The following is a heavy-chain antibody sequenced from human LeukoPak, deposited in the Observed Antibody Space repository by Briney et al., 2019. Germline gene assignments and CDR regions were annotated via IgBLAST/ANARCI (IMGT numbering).Heavy chain of an antibody. D-gene: IGHD3-22*01. Sequence: GASVMVSCKTSGHTFTVYYIHWVRQAPGQGLEWMGWISPHTGGANYAQRFQGRVTMTRDTSISTAYMELSRLRSDDTAVYYCATVGETYYFDSSGYQALHYWGQGTLVTVSS. V-gene: IGHV1-2*02. CDR3: ATVGETYYFDSSGYQALHY. J-gene: IGHJ4*02. CDR1: GHTFTVYY. CDR2: ISPHTGGA.